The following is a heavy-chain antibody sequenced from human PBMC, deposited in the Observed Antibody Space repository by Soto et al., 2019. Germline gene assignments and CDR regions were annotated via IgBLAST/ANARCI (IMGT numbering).Heavy chain of an antibody. CDR2: ISNGGNT. Sequence: QVQLQESGPGLVKPSETLSLTCTVSGGSISPSYWSWIRQPPGKGLEWIGYISNGGNTNYNPSLKSRVTMTVDTSKNQFFLKLTSVTAADTAVFYCARARGDGYSYFDYWGQGALVTVSS. J-gene: IGHJ4*02. CDR3: ARARGDGYSYFDY. D-gene: IGHD4-4*01. CDR1: GGSISPSY. V-gene: IGHV4-59*01.